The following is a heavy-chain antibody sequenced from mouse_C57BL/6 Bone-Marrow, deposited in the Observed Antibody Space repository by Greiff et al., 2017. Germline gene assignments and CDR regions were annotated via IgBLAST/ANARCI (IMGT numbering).Heavy chain of an antibody. CDR2: INPSSGYT. D-gene: IGHD2-5*01. CDR3: ARISNYFYYAMDY. CDR1: GYTFTSYW. V-gene: IGHV1-7*01. J-gene: IGHJ4*01. Sequence: QVQLQQSGAELAKPGASVKLSCKASGYTFTSYWMHWVKQRPGQGLEWIGYINPSSGYTKYDQKFKDKATLTADKSSSTAYLQLSSLTYEDSAVYYCARISNYFYYAMDYWGQGTSVTVSS.